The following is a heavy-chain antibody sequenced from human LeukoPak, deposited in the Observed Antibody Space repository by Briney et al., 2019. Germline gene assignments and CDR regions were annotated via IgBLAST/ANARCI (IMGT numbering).Heavy chain of an antibody. Sequence: SDTLSLTCAVYGGSFSGYYWSWIRQPPGKRLEWIGEINHSGSTNYNPSLKSRVTISVDTSKNQFSLKLSSVTAADTAVYYCARGPYYDSSGYYTLYFDYWGQGTLVTVSS. CDR2: INHSGST. V-gene: IGHV4-34*01. CDR1: GGSFSGYY. J-gene: IGHJ4*02. CDR3: ARGPYYDSSGYYTLYFDY. D-gene: IGHD3-22*01.